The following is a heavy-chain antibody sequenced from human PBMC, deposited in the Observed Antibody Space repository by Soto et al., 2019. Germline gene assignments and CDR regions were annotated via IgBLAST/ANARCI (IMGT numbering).Heavy chain of an antibody. D-gene: IGHD3-10*01. CDR1: GYTIPRDV. J-gene: IGHJ4*02. CDR2: MNPNSGNT. V-gene: IGHV1-8*01. Sequence: APLKVSCKTAGYTIPRDVISWLRQANRQRLEWMGWMNPNSGNTGYAQKFQGRVTMTRNTSISTAYMQLSSLRSEDTAVYYCARSLRFIKMVRGVIITTLPGYWRKGTLVTVSS. CDR3: ARSLRFIKMVRGVIITTLPGY.